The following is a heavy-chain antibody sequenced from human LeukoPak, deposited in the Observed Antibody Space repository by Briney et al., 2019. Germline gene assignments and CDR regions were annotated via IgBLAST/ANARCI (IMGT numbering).Heavy chain of an antibody. D-gene: IGHD2-2*01. V-gene: IGHV4-34*01. Sequence: SETLSLTCAVYGGSFSGYYWSWIRQPPGKGLEWIGEINHSGSTNYNPSLKSRVAKSVDTSKNQFSLKLSSVTAADTAVYYCASLLSYQLLVGWGQGTLVTVSS. CDR3: ASLLSYQLLVG. CDR1: GGSFSGYY. CDR2: INHSGST. J-gene: IGHJ4*02.